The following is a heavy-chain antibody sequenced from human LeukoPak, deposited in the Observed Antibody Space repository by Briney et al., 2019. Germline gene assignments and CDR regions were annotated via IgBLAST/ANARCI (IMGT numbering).Heavy chain of an antibody. J-gene: IGHJ6*02. Sequence: GGSLRLSCAASGFTVSSNYMSWVRQAPGKGLEWVSVIYSGGSTYYADSVQGRFTISRHTSKNTLSLKMNSLRAEGTAVYYCARGVEGAKITMVRGKGMDVWGQGTTVTVSS. CDR1: GFTVSSNY. D-gene: IGHD3-10*01. CDR3: ARGVEGAKITMVRGKGMDV. V-gene: IGHV3-53*04. CDR2: IYSGGST.